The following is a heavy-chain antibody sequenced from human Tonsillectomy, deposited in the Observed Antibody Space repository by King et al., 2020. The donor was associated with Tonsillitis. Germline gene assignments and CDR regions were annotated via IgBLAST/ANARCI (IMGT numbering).Heavy chain of an antibody. CDR3: ANLALDSFDV. J-gene: IGHJ3*01. V-gene: IGHV3-33*05. CDR1: GFIFSDYG. Sequence: QVQLVESGGGVVQPGGSLRLSCAASGFIFSDYGMHWVRQAPGKGLACVASLSHDGSAKYYADSVKGRFTISRDNSKNKVYLQMNSLRAEDTAIYYCANLALDSFDVWGQGTKVIVSS. CDR2: LSHDGSAK.